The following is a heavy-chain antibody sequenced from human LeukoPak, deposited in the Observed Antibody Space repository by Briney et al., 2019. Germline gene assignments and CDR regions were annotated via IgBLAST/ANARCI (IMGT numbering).Heavy chain of an antibody. CDR2: IKEDGSRE. D-gene: IGHD5-12*01. V-gene: IGHV3-7*01. J-gene: IGHJ1*01. Sequence: GGSLRRSCAASGFTFSTYWMTWVRQAPGKGLEWVANIKEDGSREYYVDSVKGRITISRDNAKNSLYLQMDSLTAEDTAVYYCARDSPGYGAYVSWGQGTLVSVSS. CDR1: GFTFSTYW. CDR3: ARDSPGYGAYVS.